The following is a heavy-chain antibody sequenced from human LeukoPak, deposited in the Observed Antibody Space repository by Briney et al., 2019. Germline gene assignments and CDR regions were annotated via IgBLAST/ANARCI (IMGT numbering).Heavy chain of an antibody. CDR3: AKDNAMVRGLPDY. Sequence: GGSLRLSCAASGFTFSNYAMTWVRQAPGKGLEWVSAISGSGGGTYYADSVKGRFTISRDNSKNTPYLQMNSLRAEDTAVYYCAKDNAMVRGLPDYWGQGTLVTVSS. V-gene: IGHV3-23*01. CDR2: ISGSGGGT. D-gene: IGHD3-10*01. CDR1: GFTFSNYA. J-gene: IGHJ4*02.